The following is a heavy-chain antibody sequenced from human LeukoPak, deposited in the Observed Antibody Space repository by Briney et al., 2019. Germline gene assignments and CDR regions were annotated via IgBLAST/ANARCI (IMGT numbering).Heavy chain of an antibody. Sequence: SETLSLTCTVSGGSISSYYWSWIRQPPGKGLEWIGYIYYSGSTNYNPSLKSRVTISVDTSKNQFSLKLSSMTAADTAVYYCARDRGSGWYEFDYWGQGTLVTVSS. CDR2: IYYSGST. D-gene: IGHD6-19*01. J-gene: IGHJ4*02. V-gene: IGHV4-59*01. CDR3: ARDRGSGWYEFDY. CDR1: GGSISSYY.